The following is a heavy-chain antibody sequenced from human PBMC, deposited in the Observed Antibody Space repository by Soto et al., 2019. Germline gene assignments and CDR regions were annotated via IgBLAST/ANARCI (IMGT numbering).Heavy chain of an antibody. Sequence: QVQLQESGPGLVKPSQTLSVTCTVSGGSISNTHYYWSWIRQPPGAGLEWIGHIYDSESTYNNPSLKCRVTISVDTSKNQFSLKLSSVTAADTAVYYCARGPASEKVDSWGQGTLVTVSP. CDR1: GGSISNTHYY. V-gene: IGHV4-30-4*01. D-gene: IGHD3-10*01. CDR3: ARGPASEKVDS. CDR2: IYDSEST. J-gene: IGHJ4*02.